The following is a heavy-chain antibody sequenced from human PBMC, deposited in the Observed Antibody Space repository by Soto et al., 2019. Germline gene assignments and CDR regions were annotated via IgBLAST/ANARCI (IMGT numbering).Heavy chain of an antibody. Sequence: EVHLLESGGGLVQPGGSLRLSCAASGFTFSSYAMSWVRQDPGKGLEWVSAISGSGGSTYYADSVKGRLTISTDNSKNTLYLRMNSLRAEDTAVYYCAKDRHYYDSSGSSDYWGQGNLVTVSS. D-gene: IGHD3-22*01. V-gene: IGHV3-23*01. CDR1: GFTFSSYA. CDR3: AKDRHYYDSSGSSDY. J-gene: IGHJ4*02. CDR2: ISGSGGST.